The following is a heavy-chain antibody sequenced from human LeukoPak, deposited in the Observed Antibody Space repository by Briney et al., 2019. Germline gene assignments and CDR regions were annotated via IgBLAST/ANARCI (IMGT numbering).Heavy chain of an antibody. J-gene: IGHJ4*02. V-gene: IGHV3-30*03. CDR1: GFTFSSYG. D-gene: IGHD2-15*01. Sequence: GGSLRLSCAASGFTFSSYGMHWVRQAPGKGLEWVAVISYDGSNKYYADSVKGRFTISRDNSKNTLYLQMNSLRAEDTAVYYCARWGYCSGGSCYRSIAVVATLDYWGQGTLVTVSS. CDR2: ISYDGSNK. CDR3: ARWGYCSGGSCYRSIAVVATLDY.